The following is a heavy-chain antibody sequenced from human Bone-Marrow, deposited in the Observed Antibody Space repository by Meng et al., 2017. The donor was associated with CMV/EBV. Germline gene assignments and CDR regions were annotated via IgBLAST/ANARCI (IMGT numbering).Heavy chain of an antibody. CDR1: GYTFTSYG. CDR3: ARVQIRSSAYVLDS. D-gene: IGHD2-21*01. J-gene: IGHJ4*02. Sequence: ASVKVSCKASGYTFTSYGISWVRQAPGQGLEWMGWMNPNSGNTSYAQKFQGRVTMTRDTSTSTVYMELSSLRSEDTAVYYCARVQIRSSAYVLDSWGQGTLVTVSS. V-gene: IGHV1-8*02. CDR2: MNPNSGNT.